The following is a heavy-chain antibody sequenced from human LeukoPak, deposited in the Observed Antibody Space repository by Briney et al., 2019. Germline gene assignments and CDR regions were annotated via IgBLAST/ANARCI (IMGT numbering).Heavy chain of an antibody. V-gene: IGHV1-18*01. D-gene: IGHD4/OR15-4a*01. CDR3: ARDLWCRRDGLVYYFDY. CDR1: GYTFTSYG. J-gene: IGHJ4*02. Sequence: ASVKVSCKASGYTFTSYGISWVRQAPGQGLEWMGWISAYNGNTNYAQKLQGRVTMTTDTSTSTAYMELRSLRSDDAAVYYCARDLWCRRDGLVYYFDYWGQGTLVTVSS. CDR2: ISAYNGNT.